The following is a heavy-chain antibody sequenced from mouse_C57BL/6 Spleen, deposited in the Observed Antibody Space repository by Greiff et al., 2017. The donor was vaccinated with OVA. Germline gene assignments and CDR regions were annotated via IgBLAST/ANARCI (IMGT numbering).Heavy chain of an antibody. CDR1: GYTFTSYW. J-gene: IGHJ4*01. CDR3: ARRPLPYAMDY. V-gene: IGHV1-59*01. CDR2: IDPSDSYT. Sequence: QVQLQQPGAELVRPGTSVKLSCKASGYTFTSYWMPWVKQRPGQGLEWIGVIDPSDSYTNYNQKFKGKATLTVDTSSSTAYMQLSSLTSEDSAVYYCARRPLPYAMDYWGQGTSVTVSS.